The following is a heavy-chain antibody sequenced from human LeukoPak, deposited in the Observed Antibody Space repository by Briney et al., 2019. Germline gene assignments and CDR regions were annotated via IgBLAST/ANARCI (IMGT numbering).Heavy chain of an antibody. CDR3: ATVAEERPNSGLGVGAFDI. J-gene: IGHJ3*02. D-gene: IGHD6-19*01. CDR2: FDPEDGET. V-gene: IGHV1-24*01. Sequence: ASVKVSCKVSGYTLTELSMHWVRQAPGKGLEWMGGFDPEDGETIYAQKFQGRVTMTEDTSTDTAYMELSSLRSEDTAVYYCATVAEERPNSGLGVGAFDIWGQGTMVTVSS. CDR1: GYTLTELS.